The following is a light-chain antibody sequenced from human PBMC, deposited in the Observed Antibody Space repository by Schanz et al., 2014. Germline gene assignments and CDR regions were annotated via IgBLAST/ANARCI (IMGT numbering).Light chain of an antibody. CDR2: GAS. CDR1: QSISTW. J-gene: IGKJ4*01. Sequence: DIQMTQSPSTLSASVGDRVTITCRASQSISTWLAWYQQKPGKAPKVLIYGASNLESGVPSRFSGSGSGTEFTLTISRLQPDDFATYYCQQGSSLPLTFGGGTMAGIK. CDR3: QQGSSLPLT. V-gene: IGKV1-5*01.